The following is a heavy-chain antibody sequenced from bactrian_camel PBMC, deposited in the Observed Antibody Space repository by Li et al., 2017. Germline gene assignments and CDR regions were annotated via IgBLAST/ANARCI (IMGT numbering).Heavy chain of an antibody. CDR2: RYNDGSISFT. J-gene: IGHJ6*01. V-gene: IGHV3S25*01. CDR3: AADTVRWTCSWFKTDYPH. CDR1: GYTPSSYC. D-gene: IGHD6*01. Sequence: LRLSCVATGYTPSSYCMAWFRQAPGKEREAVGARYNDGSISFTKYAGSVKGRFTIAHDEKKKTLDLQLNNLEPEDTAMYYCAADTVRWTCSWFKTDYPHWGQGTQVTVSS.